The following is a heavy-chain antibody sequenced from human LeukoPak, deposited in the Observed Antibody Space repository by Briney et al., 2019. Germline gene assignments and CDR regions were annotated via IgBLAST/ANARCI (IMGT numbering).Heavy chain of an antibody. CDR1: GGTFNSYA. Sequence: SVKVSCKASGGTFNSYAISWVRQAPGQGLEWLGGITPIFGTTKYAQKVQGRVMMSTDESRTTAYMELRSLISEDSAVYYCARQGGTTIFGVAHPGGAFDIWGQGTMVTVSS. V-gene: IGHV1-69*05. J-gene: IGHJ3*02. D-gene: IGHD3-3*01. CDR3: ARQGGTTIFGVAHPGGAFDI. CDR2: ITPIFGTT.